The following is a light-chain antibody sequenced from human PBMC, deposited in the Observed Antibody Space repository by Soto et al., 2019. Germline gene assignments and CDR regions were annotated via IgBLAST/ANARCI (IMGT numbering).Light chain of an antibody. CDR3: QQYNNWPLWT. Sequence: EIVLTQSPATLSVSPGEGATLSCRASQSVNSNLAWYQQKPGQAPRLLIYGTSTRATGIPARFSGSGSGTEFTLTISSLQSEDFAGYYCQQYNNWPLWTFGQGTKVEIK. J-gene: IGKJ1*01. V-gene: IGKV3-15*01. CDR1: QSVNSN. CDR2: GTS.